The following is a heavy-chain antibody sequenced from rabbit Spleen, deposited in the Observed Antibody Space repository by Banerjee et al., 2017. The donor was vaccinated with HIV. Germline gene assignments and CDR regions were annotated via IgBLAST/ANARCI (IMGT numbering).Heavy chain of an antibody. D-gene: IGHD1-1*01. CDR1: GFSLSSNYF. V-gene: IGHV1S45*01. CDR3: ARDTATSFSSYGMDL. Sequence: QEQLEESGGDLVKPEGSLTLTCTASGFSLSSNYFMCWVRQAPGKGLEWIACIDTGSSGSTYYASWAKGRFTISKTSSTTVTLQMTSLTAADTATYFCARDTATSFSSYGMDLWGPGTLVTVS. J-gene: IGHJ6*01. CDR2: IDTGSSGST.